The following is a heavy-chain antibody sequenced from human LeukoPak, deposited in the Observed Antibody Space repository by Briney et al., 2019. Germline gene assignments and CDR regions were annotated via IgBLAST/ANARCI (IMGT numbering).Heavy chain of an antibody. CDR1: GGSISSYY. J-gene: IGHJ4*02. D-gene: IGHD3-22*01. V-gene: IGHV4-59*08. CDR3: ARIPYDSSGYLGYYFDY. Sequence: PSETLSLTCTVSGGSISSYYWSWVRQPPGKGLEWIGYIYYSGSTNYNPSLKSRVTISVDTSKNQFSLKLSSVTAADTAVYYCARIPYDSSGYLGYYFDYWGQGTLVTVSS. CDR2: IYYSGST.